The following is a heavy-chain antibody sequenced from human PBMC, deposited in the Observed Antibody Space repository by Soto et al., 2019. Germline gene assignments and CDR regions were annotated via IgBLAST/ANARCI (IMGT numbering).Heavy chain of an antibody. D-gene: IGHD6-19*01. V-gene: IGHV1-3*01. CDR2: INAGNGNT. CDR1: GYTFTSYA. Sequence: QVQLVQSGAEVKKPGASVKVACKASGYTFTSYAMHWVRQAPGQRLEWMGWINAGNGNTKYSQKFQGRVNITRDTYARTAYMELSSLRSEDTAVYYCARDLAVADFDYWGQGTLVTVSS. CDR3: ARDLAVADFDY. J-gene: IGHJ4*02.